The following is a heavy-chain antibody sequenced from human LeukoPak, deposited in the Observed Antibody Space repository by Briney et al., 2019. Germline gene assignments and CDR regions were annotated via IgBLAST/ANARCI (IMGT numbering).Heavy chain of an antibody. CDR3: ASGWRNLHDLDY. Sequence: SQTLSLTCTVSGGSISSGDYYWSWIHQPPGKGLEWIGYIYYSGSTYYNPSLKSRVTISVDTSKNQFSLKLSSVTAADTAVYYCASGWRNLHDLDYWGQGTLVTVSS. D-gene: IGHD6-19*01. J-gene: IGHJ4*02. CDR1: GGSISSGDYY. V-gene: IGHV4-30-4*01. CDR2: IYYSGST.